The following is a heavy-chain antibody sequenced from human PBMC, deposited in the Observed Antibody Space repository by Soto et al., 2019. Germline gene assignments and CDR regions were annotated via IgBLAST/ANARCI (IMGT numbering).Heavy chain of an antibody. CDR2: INPNSGGT. CDR3: AKDGIAARATEEYYFDY. J-gene: IGHJ4*02. Sequence: ASVKVSCKASGYTFTGYYMHWVRQAPGQGLEWMGWINPNSGGTNYAQKFQGWVTMTRDTSISTAYMELNSLRAEDTAVYYCAKDGIAARATEEYYFDYWGQGTLVTVSS. CDR1: GYTFTGYY. V-gene: IGHV1-2*04. D-gene: IGHD6-6*01.